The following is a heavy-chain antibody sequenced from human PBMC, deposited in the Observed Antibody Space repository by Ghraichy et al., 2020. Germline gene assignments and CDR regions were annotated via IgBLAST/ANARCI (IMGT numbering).Heavy chain of an antibody. D-gene: IGHD2-21*02. Sequence: SVKVSCKASGGTFSSYAISWVRQAPGQGLEWMGGIIPIFGTANYAQKFQGRVTITADESTSTAYMELSSLRSEDTAVYYCAREIAPADCGGDCYSDYWGQGTLVTVSS. J-gene: IGHJ4*02. CDR2: IIPIFGTA. CDR3: AREIAPADCGGDCYSDY. CDR1: GGTFSSYA. V-gene: IGHV1-69*13.